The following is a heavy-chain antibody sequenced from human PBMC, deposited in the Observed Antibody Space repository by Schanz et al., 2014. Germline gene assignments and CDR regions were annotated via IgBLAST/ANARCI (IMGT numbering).Heavy chain of an antibody. V-gene: IGHV3-23*01. D-gene: IGHD2-2*01. Sequence: EVQLLESGGTVVQPGGSLRVSCAASGFVFRTFAMYWVRQAPGKGLEWVSTITSNGGGTYYADSVKGRFTISRDNAKNSLFLQMNSLSAEDTAVYYCAKVAPAATYLDSWGLGTLVTVSA. CDR1: GFVFRTFA. CDR3: AKVAPAATYLDS. J-gene: IGHJ4*02. CDR2: ITSNGGGT.